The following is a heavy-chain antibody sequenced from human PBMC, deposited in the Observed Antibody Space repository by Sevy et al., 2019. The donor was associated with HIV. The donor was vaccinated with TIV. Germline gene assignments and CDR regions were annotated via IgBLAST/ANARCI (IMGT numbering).Heavy chain of an antibody. CDR3: ARGLSLIVVLIAYYFDY. D-gene: IGHD3-22*01. J-gene: IGHJ4*02. Sequence: AAVKVSCKASGYTFTSYDINWVGQATGQGLEWMGWMNPNSGNTGYAQKFQGRVTMTRNTSISTAYMELSSLRSDDTAMYYCARGLSLIVVLIAYYFDYWGQGTLVAVSS. CDR2: MNPNSGNT. V-gene: IGHV1-8*01. CDR1: GYTFTSYD.